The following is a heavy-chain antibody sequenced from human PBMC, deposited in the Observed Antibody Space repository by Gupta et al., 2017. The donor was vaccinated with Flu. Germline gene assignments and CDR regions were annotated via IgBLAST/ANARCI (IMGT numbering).Heavy chain of an antibody. D-gene: IGHD6-19*01. V-gene: IGHV3-23*01. CDR2: IGKSGGGI. CDR3: ARGDRNSGWAY. Sequence: EVQLLESGGGLVQPGGSLRFSCVASGFPFSSYVLSWVRQAPGEGLEWVSAIGKSGGGIYYADSVKGRFTISRDNSKNTLYLQMNSLRVDDTAVYYCARGDRNSGWAYWGQGTLATVSS. J-gene: IGHJ4*02. CDR1: GFPFSSYV.